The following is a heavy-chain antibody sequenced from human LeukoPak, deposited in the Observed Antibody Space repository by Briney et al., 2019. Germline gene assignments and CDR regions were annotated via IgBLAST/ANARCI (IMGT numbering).Heavy chain of an antibody. CDR3: AKDRGY. CDR2: ISGSGDST. Sequence: GGSLRLSCAASGFTFSNFPMIWVRQAPGKGLEWVSAISGSGDSTYSADSVKGRFSISRDNSNNTLYLQMNSLRAEDTAVYYCAKDRGYWGQGTLVTVSS. CDR1: GFTFSNFP. J-gene: IGHJ4*02. V-gene: IGHV3-23*01.